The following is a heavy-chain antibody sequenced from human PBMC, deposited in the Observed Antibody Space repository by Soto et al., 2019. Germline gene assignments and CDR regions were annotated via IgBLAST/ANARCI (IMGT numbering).Heavy chain of an antibody. CDR2: IWYDGSNK. J-gene: IGHJ5*02. CDR3: ARDRASYQPLIDWFDP. V-gene: IGHV3-33*01. D-gene: IGHD2-2*01. CDR1: GFTFSSYG. Sequence: GGSLRLSCAASGFTFSSYGMHWVRQAPGKGLEWVAVIWYDGSNKYYADSVKGRFTISRDNSKNTLYLQMNSLRAEDTAVYYCARDRASYQPLIDWFDPWGQGTLVTVSS.